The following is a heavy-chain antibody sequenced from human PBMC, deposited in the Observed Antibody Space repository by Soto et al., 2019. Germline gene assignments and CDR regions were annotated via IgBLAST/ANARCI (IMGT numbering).Heavy chain of an antibody. CDR1: GFTFSTYA. Sequence: PGGSLRLSCAASGFTFSTYAMTWVRQAPGKGLEWVSAISGSGGSTYYLDSVKGRFTISRDNSENTLYLQMDSLRADDTAVYYCARLPTVTSGHYWGQGTLVTVSS. V-gene: IGHV3-23*01. D-gene: IGHD4-17*01. CDR3: ARLPTVTSGHY. J-gene: IGHJ4*02. CDR2: ISGSGGST.